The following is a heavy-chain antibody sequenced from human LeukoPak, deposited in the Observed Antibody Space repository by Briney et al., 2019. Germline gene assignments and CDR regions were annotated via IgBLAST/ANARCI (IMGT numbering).Heavy chain of an antibody. CDR1: GGSISSYY. J-gene: IGHJ4*02. Sequence: SETLSLTCTVSGGSISSYYWSWIRQPPGKGLEWIGYIYYSGSTNYNPSLKSRVTISVDTSKNQFSLKLSSVTAADTAVYYCARLVATSRDYWGRGTLVTVSS. CDR2: IYYSGST. D-gene: IGHD5-12*01. CDR3: ARLVATSRDY. V-gene: IGHV4-59*08.